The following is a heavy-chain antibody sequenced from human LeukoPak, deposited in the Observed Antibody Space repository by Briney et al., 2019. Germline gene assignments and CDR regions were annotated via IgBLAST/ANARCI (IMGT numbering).Heavy chain of an antibody. J-gene: IGHJ6*02. Sequence: TSVKVSCKASGYTFTSYGISWVRQAPGQGLEWMGWISAYNGNTNYAQKLQGRVTMTTDTSTSTAYMELRSLRSDDTAVYYCARVGWGGAMVRGVITSYYYYGMDVWGQGTTVTVSS. V-gene: IGHV1-18*01. CDR3: ARVGWGGAMVRGVITSYYYYGMDV. D-gene: IGHD3-10*01. CDR1: GYTFTSYG. CDR2: ISAYNGNT.